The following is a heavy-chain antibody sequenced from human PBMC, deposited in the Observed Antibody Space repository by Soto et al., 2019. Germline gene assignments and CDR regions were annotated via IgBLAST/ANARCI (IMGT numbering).Heavy chain of an antibody. D-gene: IGHD2-15*01. CDR3: EGDKESKVLSLDAFDI. Sequence: GGSLRLSCAASGFTFSSYSMNWVRQAPGKGLEWVSSISSSSSYIYYAYSVKGRFTISRDNAKNSLYLQMSSLGTEDAAVYYCEGDKESKVLSLDAFDIWGQGTMVTVSS. V-gene: IGHV3-21*01. J-gene: IGHJ3*02. CDR1: GFTFSSYS. CDR2: ISSSSSYI.